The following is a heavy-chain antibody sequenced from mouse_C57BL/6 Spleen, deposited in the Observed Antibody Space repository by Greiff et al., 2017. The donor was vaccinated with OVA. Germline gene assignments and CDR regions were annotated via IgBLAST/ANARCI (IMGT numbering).Heavy chain of an antibody. CDR3: LSTTVVPPHWYFDV. Sequence: QVQLQQSGPELVKPGASVKISCKASGYAFSSSWMNWVKQRPGKGLEWIGRIYPGDGDTNYNGKFKGKATLTADKSSSTAYMQLSSLTSEDSAVDFCLSTTVVPPHWYFDVWGTGTTVTVSS. J-gene: IGHJ1*03. CDR2: IYPGDGDT. CDR1: GYAFSSSW. D-gene: IGHD1-1*01. V-gene: IGHV1-82*01.